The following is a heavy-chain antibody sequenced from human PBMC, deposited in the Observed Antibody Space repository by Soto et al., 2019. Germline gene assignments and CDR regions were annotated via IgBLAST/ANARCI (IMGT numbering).Heavy chain of an antibody. Sequence: GESLKISCEGSGYSFSSHWIAWVRQMPGKGLEWMGVIYPGDSDTRYSPSFQGQVTISADKSISTAYLQWSSLKASDTAMYYCGTTTGDYYGMDVWGQGTTVTVSS. J-gene: IGHJ6*02. CDR3: GTTTGDYYGMDV. CDR1: GYSFSSHW. D-gene: IGHD2-2*01. V-gene: IGHV5-51*01. CDR2: IYPGDSDT.